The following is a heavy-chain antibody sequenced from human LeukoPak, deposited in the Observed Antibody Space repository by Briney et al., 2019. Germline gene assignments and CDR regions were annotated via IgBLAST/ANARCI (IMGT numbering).Heavy chain of an antibody. CDR1: GFTFSTYW. CDR3: ARHTDMDV. CDR2: IKQDGSEV. D-gene: IGHD2-2*02. Sequence: PGGSLRLSCAASGFTFSTYWMTWVRQAPGKGLEWVANIKQDGSEVYYVESVKGRFTISRDNAKNSLYLQMNSLRAEDAAMYYCARHTDMDVWGQGTTVTASS. J-gene: IGHJ6*02. V-gene: IGHV3-7*03.